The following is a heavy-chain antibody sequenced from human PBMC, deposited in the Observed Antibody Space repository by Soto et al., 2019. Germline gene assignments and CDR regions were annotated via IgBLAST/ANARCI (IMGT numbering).Heavy chain of an antibody. V-gene: IGHV1-2*02. CDR2: INPNSGGT. CDR1: GYTFSDYY. Sequence: SVKVSCKASGYTFSDYYIHLVRQAPGQGLEWMGWINPNSGGTKYAPKFQGGVTMTRDTSITTAYMELSRLRSGDTAVYYCAREPATAKPEGVDFWGQGTLVTVSS. D-gene: IGHD1-1*01. J-gene: IGHJ4*02. CDR3: AREPATAKPEGVDF.